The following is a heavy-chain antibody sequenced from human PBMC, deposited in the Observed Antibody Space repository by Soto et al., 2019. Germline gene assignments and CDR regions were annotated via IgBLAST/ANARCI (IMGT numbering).Heavy chain of an antibody. CDR1: GFTFSSYS. V-gene: IGHV3-21*01. CDR2: ISSGSDYI. CDR3: ARSPVGDAFNV. J-gene: IGHJ3*01. Sequence: EVQLVESGGGLVKPGGSLRLSCAASGFTFSSYSMNWVRQAPGKGLEWVSSISSGSDYIFYADSVKGRFTISRDNAKNSLFLQMHILTAEDTAAYYCARSPVGDAFNVWGQGTVVTVSS.